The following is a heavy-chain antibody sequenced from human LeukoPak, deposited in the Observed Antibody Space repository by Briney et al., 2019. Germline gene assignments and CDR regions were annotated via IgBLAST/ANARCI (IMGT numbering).Heavy chain of an antibody. CDR1: GGSISSGGYS. J-gene: IGHJ6*02. CDR3: ARVMGGDYDYYGMDV. CDR2: IYHSGST. Sequence: TLSLTCAVSGGSISSGGYSWSWIRQPPGKGLEWIGYIYHSGSTYYNPSLKSRVTISVDGSKNQFSLKLSSVTAADTAVYYCARVMGGDYDYYGMDVWGQGTTVTVSS. V-gene: IGHV4-30-2*01. D-gene: IGHD4-17*01.